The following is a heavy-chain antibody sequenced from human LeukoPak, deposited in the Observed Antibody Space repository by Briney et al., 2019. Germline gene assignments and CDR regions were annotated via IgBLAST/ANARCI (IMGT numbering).Heavy chain of an antibody. CDR1: GYTFTGYY. CDR3: ARANPPYCSSTTCLFDY. D-gene: IGHD2-2*01. Sequence: GASVKVSCKASGYTFTGYYMHWVRQAPGQGFEWMGWINPISGDTNYAQKFQGRVTMTRDTSNSTAHMELSRLRSDDTAVYYCARANPPYCSSTTCLFDYWGQGTLVTVSS. CDR2: INPISGDT. J-gene: IGHJ4*02. V-gene: IGHV1-2*02.